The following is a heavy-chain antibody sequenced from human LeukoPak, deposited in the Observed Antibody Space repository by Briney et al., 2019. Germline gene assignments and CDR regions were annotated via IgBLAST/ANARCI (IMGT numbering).Heavy chain of an antibody. CDR1: GFTFSSYA. Sequence: GGSLRLSWAASGFTFSSYAMHWVRQAPDKGLEWVAVISYDGSNKYYADSVKGRFTISRDNSKNTLYLQMNSLRAEDTAVYYCARDGYDSSGLFDYWGQGTLVTVSS. CDR2: ISYDGSNK. V-gene: IGHV3-30-3*01. CDR3: ARDGYDSSGLFDY. D-gene: IGHD3-22*01. J-gene: IGHJ4*02.